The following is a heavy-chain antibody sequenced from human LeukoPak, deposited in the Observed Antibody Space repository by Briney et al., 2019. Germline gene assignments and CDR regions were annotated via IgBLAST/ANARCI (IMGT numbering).Heavy chain of an antibody. CDR1: GGTFSGYA. J-gene: IGHJ4*02. CDR3: AREGIAAAGTLYNYFDY. V-gene: IGHV1-69*13. D-gene: IGHD6-13*01. CDR2: IIPIFGTA. Sequence: SVKVSCKASGGTFSGYAISWVRQAPGQGLEWMGGIIPIFGTANYAQKFQGRVTITADESTSTAYMELSSLRSEDTAVYYCAREGIAAAGTLYNYFDYWGQGTLVTVSS.